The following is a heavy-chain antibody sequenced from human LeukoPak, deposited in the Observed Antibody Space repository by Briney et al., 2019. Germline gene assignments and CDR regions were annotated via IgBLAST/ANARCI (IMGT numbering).Heavy chain of an antibody. Sequence: GPSVKVSCKASGYTFTGYGISWVRQAPGQGLEWMGWISAYNGNTNYAQKLQGRVTMTTDTSTSTAYMELRSLRSDDTAVYYCARDTDYPKHGGMVYWGQGTLVTVSS. CDR2: ISAYNGNT. D-gene: IGHD3-16*01. CDR3: ARDTDYPKHGGMVY. J-gene: IGHJ4*02. CDR1: GYTFTGYG. V-gene: IGHV1-18*01.